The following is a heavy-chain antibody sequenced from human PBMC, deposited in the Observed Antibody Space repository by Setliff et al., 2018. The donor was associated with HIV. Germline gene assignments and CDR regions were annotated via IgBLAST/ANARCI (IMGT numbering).Heavy chain of an antibody. CDR1: GGTSSSYA. J-gene: IGHJ4*02. D-gene: IGHD3-22*01. V-gene: IGHV1-69*13. CDR3: ARDSVSGYYYADY. CDR2: IIPIFGTP. Sequence: SVKVSCKTSGGTSSSYAISWVRQAPGQGLEWMEGIIPIFGTPNYAQKFQGRVTITADESTSTAYIELSSLRSEDTAVYYCARDSVSGYYYADYWGQGTLVTVSS.